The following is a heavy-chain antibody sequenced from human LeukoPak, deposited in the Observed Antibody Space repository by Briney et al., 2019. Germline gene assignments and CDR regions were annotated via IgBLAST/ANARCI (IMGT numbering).Heavy chain of an antibody. Sequence: PGGSLRLSCAVSGFTFSNSWMYWVRQAPGKGLEGVAYINKNGSEIYYVDSVKGQFIISRDNDRNSLYLQMNSLIVEDTAVYFGAGGSSMYVWGKGTAVTVSS. D-gene: IGHD1-26*01. CDR1: GFTFSNSW. J-gene: IGHJ6*01. CDR2: INKNGSEI. CDR3: AGGSSMYV. V-gene: IGHV3-7*03.